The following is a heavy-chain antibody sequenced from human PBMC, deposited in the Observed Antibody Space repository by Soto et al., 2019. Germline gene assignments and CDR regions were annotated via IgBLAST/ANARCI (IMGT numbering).Heavy chain of an antibody. CDR1: GFTFSSYE. J-gene: IGHJ6*02. Sequence: PGGSLRLSCAASGFTFSSYEMNWVRQAPGKGLEWVSYISSSGSTIYYADSVKGRFTISRDNAKNSLYLQMNSLRAEDTAVYYCARDLRFLEWSNYYGMDVWGQGTTVTVSS. V-gene: IGHV3-48*03. CDR2: ISSSGSTI. D-gene: IGHD3-3*01. CDR3: ARDLRFLEWSNYYGMDV.